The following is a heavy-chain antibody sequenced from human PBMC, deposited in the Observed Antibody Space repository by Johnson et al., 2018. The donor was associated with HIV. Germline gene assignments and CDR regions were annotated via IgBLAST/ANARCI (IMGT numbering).Heavy chain of an antibody. J-gene: IGHJ3*02. Sequence: QVQLVESGGGLVKPGGSLRLSCAASGFTFSDYYMSWIRQAPGKGLEWVSYISSSDSTIYYADSVKGRFTISRDNAKNSLYLQMNSLRADDTAVYYWAGVTEFIYFDSSGLNALDIWGQGTMVTVAS. D-gene: IGHD3-22*01. V-gene: IGHV3-11*04. CDR1: GFTFSDYY. CDR3: AGVTEFIYFDSSGLNALDI. CDR2: ISSSDSTI.